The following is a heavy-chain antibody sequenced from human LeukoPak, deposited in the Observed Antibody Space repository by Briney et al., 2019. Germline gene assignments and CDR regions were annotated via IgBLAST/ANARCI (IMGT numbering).Heavy chain of an antibody. Sequence: PETLSLTCAVYGGSFSGYYWSWIRQPPGKGLEWIGESKSFGQTNSHPSPKSRATISVDTSKNQFSLELSPVTAADTAVYYCARGRGESTIVSGGSCPPDWGQGTLATVSP. V-gene: IGHV4-34*01. CDR3: ARGRGESTIVSGGSCPPD. CDR1: GGSFSGYY. D-gene: IGHD2-15*01. CDR2: SKSFGQT. J-gene: IGHJ4*02.